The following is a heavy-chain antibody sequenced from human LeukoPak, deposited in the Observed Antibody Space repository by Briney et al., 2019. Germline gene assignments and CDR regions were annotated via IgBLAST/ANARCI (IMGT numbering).Heavy chain of an antibody. Sequence: GRSLRLSCAASGFTFSTYSMTWVRQAPGKGLEWVSYIGSRSSTIYYADSVKGRFTISRDNAKNSLYLQMNSLRAEDTAVYYCAREHDSWKPFDYWGQGTLVTVSS. J-gene: IGHJ4*02. CDR3: AREHDSWKPFDY. D-gene: IGHD3-3*01. CDR2: IGSRSSTI. CDR1: GFTFSTYS. V-gene: IGHV3-48*01.